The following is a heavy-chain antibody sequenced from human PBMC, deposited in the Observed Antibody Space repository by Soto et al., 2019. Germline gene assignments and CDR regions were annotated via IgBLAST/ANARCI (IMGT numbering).Heavy chain of an antibody. CDR3: ARGFGAAVHAAHLDY. V-gene: IGHV3-33*01. Sequence: QVQLVESGGGVVQSGTSLRLSCAASGFTFGTYGMHWVRQAPGKRLEWLAVIWHDGSKENYADSVRGRFTISRDKYKDRVYLQMNSLRGEDTAVYYCARGFGAAVHAAHLDYWGQGTPVTVSS. CDR2: IWHDGSKE. CDR1: GFTFGTYG. J-gene: IGHJ4*02. D-gene: IGHD3-10*01.